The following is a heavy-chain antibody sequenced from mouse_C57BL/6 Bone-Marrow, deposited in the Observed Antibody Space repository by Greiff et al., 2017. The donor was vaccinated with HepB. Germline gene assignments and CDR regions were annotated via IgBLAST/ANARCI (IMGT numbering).Heavy chain of an antibody. D-gene: IGHD1-1*01. CDR3: PRDYYGSSFYWYFDV. CDR1: GYTFTDYY. V-gene: IGHV1-19*01. Sequence: EVQLQESGPVLVKPGASVKMSCKASGYTFTDYYMNWVKQSHGKSLEWIGVINPYNGGTSYNQKFKGKATLTVDKSSSTAYMELNSLTSEDSAVYYCPRDYYGSSFYWYFDVWGTGTTVTVSS. J-gene: IGHJ1*03. CDR2: INPYNGGT.